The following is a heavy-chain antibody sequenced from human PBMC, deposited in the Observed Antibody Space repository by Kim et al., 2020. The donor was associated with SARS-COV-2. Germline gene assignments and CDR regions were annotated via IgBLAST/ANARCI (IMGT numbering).Heavy chain of an antibody. D-gene: IGHD5-18*01. Sequence: YYADSMNGRVTISSDNSKHTLYLQMDSLSAEDWAVYYCANGLHTYYYMDAWGKGTPVTVSS. V-gene: IGHV3-30*02. CDR3: ANGLHTYYYMDA. J-gene: IGHJ6*03.